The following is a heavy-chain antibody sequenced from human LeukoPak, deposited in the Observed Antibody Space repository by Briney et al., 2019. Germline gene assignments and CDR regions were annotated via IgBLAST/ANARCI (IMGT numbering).Heavy chain of an antibody. CDR2: INPSGGST. Sequence: ASVKVSCKASGYTFTSYYMHWVRQAPGQGLEWMGIINPSGGSTSYAQKFQGRVTMTRDMSTSTVYMELSSLRSEDTAVYYCARDLVVAARPDYYYYMDVWGKGTTVTVSS. CDR3: ARDLVVAARPDYYYYMDV. J-gene: IGHJ6*03. D-gene: IGHD6-6*01. CDR1: GYTFTSYY. V-gene: IGHV1-46*01.